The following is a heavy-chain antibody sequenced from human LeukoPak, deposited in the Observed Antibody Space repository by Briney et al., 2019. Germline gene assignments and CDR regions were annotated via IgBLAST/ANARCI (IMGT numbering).Heavy chain of an antibody. CDR3: ARVHGGSYYFDVRSYFDL. CDR1: GGSFSGYY. J-gene: IGHJ2*01. Sequence: SETLSLTCAVYGGSFSGYYWSWIRQPPGKGLEWIGEINHSGSTNYNPSLKSRVTISVDTSKNQFSLNLSSVTAADTAVYYCARVHGGSYYFDVRSYFDLWGRGTLVTVSS. CDR2: INHSGST. D-gene: IGHD1-26*01. V-gene: IGHV4-34*01.